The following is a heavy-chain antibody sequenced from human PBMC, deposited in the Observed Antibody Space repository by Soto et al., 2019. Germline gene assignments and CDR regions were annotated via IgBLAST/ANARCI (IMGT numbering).Heavy chain of an antibody. CDR2: IYSGGST. CDR1: GFTVSSNY. V-gene: IGHV3-53*01. D-gene: IGHD3-10*01. CDR3: ASSIWFGELSA. Sequence: PGGSLRLSCAASGFTVSSNYMSWVRQAPGKGLEWVSVIYSGGSTYYADSVKGRFTISRDNSKNTLYLQMNSLRAEDTAVYYCASSIWFGELSAWGQGTLVTVSS. J-gene: IGHJ5*02.